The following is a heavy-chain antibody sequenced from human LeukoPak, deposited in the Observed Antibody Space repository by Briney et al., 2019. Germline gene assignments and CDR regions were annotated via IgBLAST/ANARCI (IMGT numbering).Heavy chain of an antibody. D-gene: IGHD2-2*02. CDR1: GGSISSGGYY. J-gene: IGHJ6*02. CDR2: IYYSGST. CDR3: ARKRHQRYCSSTSCYTPSPPHGMDV. Sequence: PSETLSLTCTVSGGSISSGGYYWSWIRQHPGKGLEWIGYIYYSGSTYYNPSLKSRVTISVDTSKNQFSLKLSSVTAADTAVYYCARKRHQRYCSSTSCYTPSPPHGMDVWGQGTTVTVSS. V-gene: IGHV4-31*03.